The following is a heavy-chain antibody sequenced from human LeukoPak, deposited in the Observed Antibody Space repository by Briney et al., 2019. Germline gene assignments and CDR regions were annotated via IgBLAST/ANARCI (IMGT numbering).Heavy chain of an antibody. CDR1: GGSISSSTYY. CDR2: IYTSGST. D-gene: IGHD6-6*01. CDR3: ARVYREQLGSRDYYYYYYMDV. J-gene: IGHJ6*03. V-gene: IGHV4-39*07. Sequence: SETLSLTCTVSGGSISSSTYYWGWIRQPPGKGLEWIGRIYTSGSTNYNPSLKSRVTMSVDTSKNQFSLKLSSVTAADTAVCYCARVYREQLGSRDYYYYYYMDVWGKGTTVTVSS.